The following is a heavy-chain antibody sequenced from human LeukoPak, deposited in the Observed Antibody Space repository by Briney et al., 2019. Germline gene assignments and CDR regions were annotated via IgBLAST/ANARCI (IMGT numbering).Heavy chain of an antibody. V-gene: IGHV4-30-2*01. Sequence: SETLSLTCAVSGGSISSGGYSWSWIRQPPGKGLEWIGYIYHSGSTYYNPSLKSQVTISVDRSKNQFSLKLSSVTAADTAVYYCARDNCSGGSCYSDYWGQGTLVTVSS. J-gene: IGHJ4*02. CDR3: ARDNCSGGSCYSDY. D-gene: IGHD2-15*01. CDR1: GGSISSGGYS. CDR2: IYHSGST.